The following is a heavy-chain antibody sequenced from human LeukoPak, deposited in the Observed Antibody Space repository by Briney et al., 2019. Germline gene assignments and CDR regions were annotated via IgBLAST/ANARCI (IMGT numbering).Heavy chain of an antibody. Sequence: GGSLRLSCAGSGFSFCSYAMSWVRQAPGKGLEWISTISGRGDSTYDAASAQGRFSISRDNSKNTLYLQMNSLRDEDTAVYYCAKDWAPAATYNYFDYWGQGTLVTVSS. V-gene: IGHV3-23*01. CDR1: GFSFCSYA. D-gene: IGHD2-2*01. CDR2: ISGRGDST. J-gene: IGHJ4*02. CDR3: AKDWAPAATYNYFDY.